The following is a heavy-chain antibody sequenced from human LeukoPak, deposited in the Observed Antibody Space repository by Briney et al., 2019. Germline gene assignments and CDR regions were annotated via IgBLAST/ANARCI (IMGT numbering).Heavy chain of an antibody. CDR2: VYHSGST. J-gene: IGHJ4*02. D-gene: IGHD6-19*01. V-gene: IGHV4-59*11. Sequence: PSETLSLTCTVSGGSIRSHFWSWVRQPPGKGLEWIGYVYHSGSTNYNPSLESRVTMSVDTSKNQFSLKVSSVTAADTGVYYCARAPEFSSGWLLDCWGQGSLLTVSS. CDR1: GGSIRSHF. CDR3: ARAPEFSSGWLLDC.